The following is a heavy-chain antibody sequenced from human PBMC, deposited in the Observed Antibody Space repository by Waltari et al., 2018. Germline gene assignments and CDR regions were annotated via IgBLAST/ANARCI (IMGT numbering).Heavy chain of an antibody. CDR3: ARDDVIPHSGQDY. Sequence: EVQLVESGGGLVPPGGSLRLSCAASGFTFSNYWMSWVRQARGKGLEWVANIQENGGTKYYVDSVKGRFTISRDNAENSLYLQMNSLRAEDTAVYYCARDDVIPHSGQDYWGQGTLVTVSS. J-gene: IGHJ4*02. D-gene: IGHD6-25*01. V-gene: IGHV3-7*03. CDR1: GFTFSNYW. CDR2: IQENGGTK.